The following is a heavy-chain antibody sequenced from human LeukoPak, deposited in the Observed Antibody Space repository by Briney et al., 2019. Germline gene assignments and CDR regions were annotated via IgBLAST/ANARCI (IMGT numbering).Heavy chain of an antibody. CDR3: AREIFGVVIKSPWFDP. CDR1: GGSFSGYY. V-gene: IGHV4-34*09. CDR2: INHSGST. Sequence: SETLSLTCAVYGGSFSGYYWSWIRQPPGKGLEWIGEINHSGSTYYNPSLKSRVTISVDTSKNQFSLKLSSVTAADTAVYYCAREIFGVVIKSPWFDPWGQGTLVTVSS. D-gene: IGHD3-3*01. J-gene: IGHJ5*02.